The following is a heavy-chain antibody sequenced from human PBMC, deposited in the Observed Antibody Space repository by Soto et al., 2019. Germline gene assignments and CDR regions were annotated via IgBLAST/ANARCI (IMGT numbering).Heavy chain of an antibody. CDR1: GYTFTDYY. J-gene: IGHJ2*01. Sequence: QEQLVQSGAEVKKPGASLKVSCKASGYTFTDYYIHWVRQAPGQGLEWVGWINPDSGGTNLAQRFQGRVTMTSDKSINTAYMELSSLRSDDTAVYYCAIRTGQLAIISEFDGDWFFEVWGRGTLVTVSS. CDR2: INPDSGGT. V-gene: IGHV1-2*02. CDR3: AIRTGQLAIISEFDGDWFFEV. D-gene: IGHD2-2*01.